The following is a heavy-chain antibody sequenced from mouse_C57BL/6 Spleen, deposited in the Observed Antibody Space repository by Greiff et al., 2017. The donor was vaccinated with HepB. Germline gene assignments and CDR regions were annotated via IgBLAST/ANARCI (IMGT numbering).Heavy chain of an antibody. Sequence: VKLMESGAELARPGASVKLSCKASGYTFTSYGISWVKQRTGQGLEWIGEIYPRSGNTYYNEKFKGKATLTADKSSSTAYMELRSLTSEDSAVYFCARRGYITTVVATDAMDYWGQGTSVTVSS. J-gene: IGHJ4*01. CDR3: ARRGYITTVVATDAMDY. CDR1: GYTFTSYG. D-gene: IGHD1-1*01. CDR2: IYPRSGNT. V-gene: IGHV1-81*01.